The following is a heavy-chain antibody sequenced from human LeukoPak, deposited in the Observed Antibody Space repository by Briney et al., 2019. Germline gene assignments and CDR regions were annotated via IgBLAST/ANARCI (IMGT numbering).Heavy chain of an antibody. CDR2: INPSGGST. J-gene: IGHJ6*03. CDR1: GYTFTSYY. CDR3: TRGPRFTLVRGGEWYFYMDV. V-gene: IGHV1-46*01. D-gene: IGHD3-10*01. Sequence: ASVKVSCKASGYTFTSYYIHWVRQAPGQGLEWMGIINPSGGSTNYAQKFQGRVTMTRHTSTKTVYIALSSLRSDEAAVYYFTRGPRFTLVRGGEWYFYMDVWGKGTTVTVSS.